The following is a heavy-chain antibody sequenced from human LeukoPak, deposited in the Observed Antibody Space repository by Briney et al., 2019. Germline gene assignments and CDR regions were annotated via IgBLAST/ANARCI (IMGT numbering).Heavy chain of an antibody. CDR2: VDGGGGGT. CDR1: GFTLSSYA. Sequence: GGSLRLSCAASGFTLSSYAMTWVRQAPGRGLEWVSSVDGGGGGTYYADSVKGRFTISRDNSKDTLYLQMNSLRAEDTAVYYCAKDFDILTGYYFWGQGTLVTVSS. J-gene: IGHJ4*02. CDR3: AKDFDILTGYYF. V-gene: IGHV3-23*01. D-gene: IGHD3-9*01.